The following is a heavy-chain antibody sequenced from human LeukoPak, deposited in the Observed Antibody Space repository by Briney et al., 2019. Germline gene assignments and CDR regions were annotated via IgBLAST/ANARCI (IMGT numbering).Heavy chain of an antibody. CDR3: ARGVFWRGHYYYYMDV. D-gene: IGHD3-3*01. V-gene: IGHV4-4*07. CDR2: IYTSGST. Sequence: SETLSLTCTVSGGSISSYYWSWIRQPAGKGLEWIGRIYTSGSTNYNPSLKSRVTMSVDTSKNQFSLKLSSVTAADTAVYYCARGVFWRGHYYYYMDVWGKGITVSVSS. CDR1: GGSISSYY. J-gene: IGHJ6*03.